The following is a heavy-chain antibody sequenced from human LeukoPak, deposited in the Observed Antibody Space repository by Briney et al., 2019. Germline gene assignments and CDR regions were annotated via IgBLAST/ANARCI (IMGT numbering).Heavy chain of an antibody. Sequence: SVKVSCKASGGTFSSYAINWVRHAPGQGLEWMGSIIPIFGTTNYAQKFQGRVTIIADESTSTVYLGLSSLRSEDTAMYYCATCRFDTKYFDYWGRGTLVTVSS. CDR2: IIPIFGTT. CDR1: GGTFSSYA. CDR3: ATCRFDTKYFDY. J-gene: IGHJ4*02. D-gene: IGHD5-18*01. V-gene: IGHV1-69*13.